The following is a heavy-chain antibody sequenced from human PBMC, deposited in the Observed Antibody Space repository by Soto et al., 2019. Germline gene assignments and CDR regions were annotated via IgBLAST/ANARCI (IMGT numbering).Heavy chain of an antibody. CDR2: ISFNGGVI. CDR1: GFVFRNLT. Sequence: VQLVESGGGVVQPGGSLRLSCAASGFVFRNLTMNWVRQAPGKGLEYVAIISFNGGVIFDADSVRGRFTISRDNAKNTLYLQMNALRVEDTALYYCTRGPRPSSVGTGAFWGQGTLVTVSS. V-gene: IGHV3-23*04. J-gene: IGHJ4*02. CDR3: TRGPRPSSVGTGAF. D-gene: IGHD3-10*01.